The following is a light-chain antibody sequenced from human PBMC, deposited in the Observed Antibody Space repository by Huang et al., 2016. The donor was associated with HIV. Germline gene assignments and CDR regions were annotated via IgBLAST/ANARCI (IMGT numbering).Light chain of an antibody. CDR3: LQDYTYPWT. CDR2: TDS. V-gene: IGKV1-6*01. CDR1: QDIGND. J-gene: IGKJ1*01. Sequence: AIQMTQYPASLLASVEDRVTTTCRGTQDIGNDLGWYQQRLGKAPKLLFSTDSHLQSGVPSRFSGSGSGTHFTLTSSRLQPEDFATYYCLQDYTYPWTFGQGTKVEI.